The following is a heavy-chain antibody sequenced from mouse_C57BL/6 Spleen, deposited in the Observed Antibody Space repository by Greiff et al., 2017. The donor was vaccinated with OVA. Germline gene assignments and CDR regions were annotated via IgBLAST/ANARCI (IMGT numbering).Heavy chain of an antibody. J-gene: IGHJ4*01. D-gene: IGHD2-3*01. CDR3: ARSGWLLQAMDY. CDR1: GYTFTSYW. CDR2: IDPNSGGT. V-gene: IGHV1-72*01. Sequence: QVQLQQPGAELVKPGASVKLSCKASGYTFTSYWMHWVQQRPGQGLEWIGRIDPNSGGTKYNEKFKSKATLTVDKPSSTAYMQLSTVTSENSAVYYCARSGWLLQAMDYWGQGTSVTVSS.